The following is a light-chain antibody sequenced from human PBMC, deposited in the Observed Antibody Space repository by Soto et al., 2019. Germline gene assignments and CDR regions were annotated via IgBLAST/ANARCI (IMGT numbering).Light chain of an antibody. CDR3: QHYNNWHPWT. J-gene: IGKJ1*01. CDR2: GAS. V-gene: IGKV3-15*01. CDR1: QSVSSK. Sequence: EIVMTQSPSTLAVSPGERATLSCRASQSVSSKLAWYQQKPGQAPRLLIYGASTRATGIPASFTGSGSGTEFTLTISSLQYEDFAVYYCQHYNNWHPWTFGQGTKVDIK.